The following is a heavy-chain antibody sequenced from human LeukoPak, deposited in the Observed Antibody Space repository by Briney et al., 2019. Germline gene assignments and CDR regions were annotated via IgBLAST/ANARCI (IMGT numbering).Heavy chain of an antibody. J-gene: IGHJ6*02. D-gene: IGHD4-23*01. Sequence: SVKVSCKASGGTFSSYAISWVRQAPGQGLEWMGGIIPIFGTANYAQKFQGRVTITADESTSTAYMELSSLRSEDTAVYYCARAFQGSTVVNRMFYYGMDVWGQGTTVTVSS. V-gene: IGHV1-69*01. CDR3: ARAFQGSTVVNRMFYYGMDV. CDR1: GGTFSSYA. CDR2: IIPIFGTA.